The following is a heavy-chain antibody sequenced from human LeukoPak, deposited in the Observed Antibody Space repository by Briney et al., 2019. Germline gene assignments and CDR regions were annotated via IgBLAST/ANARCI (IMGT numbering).Heavy chain of an antibody. CDR3: ASAYDSSGYYGGDY. V-gene: IGHV4-34*01. CDR2: INHSGST. D-gene: IGHD3-22*01. Sequence: SETLSLTCAVYGGSFSGYYWSWIRQPPGKGLEWIGEINHSGSTNYNPSLKSRVTISVDTSKNQFSLKLSSVTAADTAVYYCASAYDSSGYYGGDYWGQGTLATVSS. J-gene: IGHJ4*02. CDR1: GGSFSGYY.